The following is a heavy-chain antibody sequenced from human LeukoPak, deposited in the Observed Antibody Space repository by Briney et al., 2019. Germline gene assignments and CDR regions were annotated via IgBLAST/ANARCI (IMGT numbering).Heavy chain of an antibody. CDR2: IYTSGST. CDR3: ARGGATIFLFDY. CDR1: GGSISSGSYY. D-gene: IGHD5-24*01. J-gene: IGHJ4*02. V-gene: IGHV4-61*02. Sequence: SQTLSLTCTVSGGSISSGSYYWSWIRQPAGRGLEWIGRIYTSGSTNYNPSLKSRVTISVDTSKNQFSLKLSSVTAADTAVYYCARGGATIFLFDYGGQGTLVTVSS.